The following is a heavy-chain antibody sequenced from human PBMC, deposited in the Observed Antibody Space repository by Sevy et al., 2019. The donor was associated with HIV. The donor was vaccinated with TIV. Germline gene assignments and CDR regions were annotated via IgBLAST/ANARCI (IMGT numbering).Heavy chain of an antibody. CDR2: IRTTVNGGTA. CDR3: TRDEWDLDAFDI. Sequence: GGSLRLSCATSGFTFYNYAMSWFRQAPGKGLEWIGFIRTTVNGGTAEYAASVEGRFTISRYDSRSIAFLQMNNLKTEDTAVYYCTRDEWDLDAFDIWGKGTMVTVSS. V-gene: IGHV3-49*03. J-gene: IGHJ3*02. CDR1: GFTFYNYA. D-gene: IGHD1-26*01.